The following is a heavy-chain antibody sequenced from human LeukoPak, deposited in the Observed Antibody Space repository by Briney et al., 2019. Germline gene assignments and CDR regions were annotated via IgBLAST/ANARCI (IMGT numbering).Heavy chain of an antibody. CDR2: ISSSGSTI. CDR1: GFTVSSNY. CDR3: ARGKYSFDY. V-gene: IGHV3-11*01. Sequence: PGGSLRLSCAASGFTVSSNYMSWIRQAPGKGLEYISYISSSGSTIYYADSVKGRFTLSRDNAKNSLSLEMNSLRAEDTAVYYCARGKYSFDYWGQGTLVTVSS. J-gene: IGHJ4*02.